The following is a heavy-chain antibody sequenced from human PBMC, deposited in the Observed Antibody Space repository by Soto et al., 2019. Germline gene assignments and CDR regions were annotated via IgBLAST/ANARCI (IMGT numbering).Heavy chain of an antibody. CDR1: GYTITDHY. D-gene: IGHD3-16*01. J-gene: IGHJ4*02. Sequence: SLRLSCEVSGYTITDHYMTWIRQVPGKGLEWVSYISSDSVYTNYADSVRGRFTISRDNAKNSLYLELSSLRAEDTAVYHCATNIRLDFWGQRTQVTVSS. V-gene: IGHV3-11*06. CDR2: ISSDSVYT. CDR3: ATNIRLDF.